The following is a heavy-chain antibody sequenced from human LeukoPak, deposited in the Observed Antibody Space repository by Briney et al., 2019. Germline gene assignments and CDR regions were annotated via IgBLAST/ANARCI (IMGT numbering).Heavy chain of an antibody. CDR2: TYPGCGT. D-gene: IGHD4-17*01. J-gene: IGHJ4*02. CDR3: ARDDPGGDRGIFDH. Sequence: GGSLRLSCAASGFSVSGNRVSWVRQAPGKGLEWVSITYPGCGTDYADSVKGRFTISRDDSKNTLYLQMYSLRAEDTAVYYCARDDPGGDRGIFDHWGQGTLVTVSS. CDR1: GFSVSGNR. V-gene: IGHV3-53*01.